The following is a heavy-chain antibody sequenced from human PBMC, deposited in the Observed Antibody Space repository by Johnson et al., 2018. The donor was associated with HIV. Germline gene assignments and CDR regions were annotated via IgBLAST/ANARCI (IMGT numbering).Heavy chain of an antibody. CDR2: INWNGGST. J-gene: IGHJ3*02. CDR1: GFTFDDYG. V-gene: IGHV3-20*04. CDR3: ARGDCSSTSCPRNAFDI. D-gene: IGHD2-2*01. Sequence: VQLVESGGGVVRPGGSLRLSCGASGFTFDDYGMSWVRPAPGKGLECVSGINWNGGSTYYADSVKGRFTISRDNSKNTLYLQMNSLKTEDTAVYYCARGDCSSTSCPRNAFDIWGQGTMVTVSS.